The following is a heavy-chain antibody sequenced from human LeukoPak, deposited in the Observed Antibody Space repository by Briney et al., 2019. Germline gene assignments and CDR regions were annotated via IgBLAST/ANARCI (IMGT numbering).Heavy chain of an antibody. Sequence: PGGSLRLSCAASGFTFSSYAMSWVRQAPGKGLEWVSAISGSGGSTYYADSVKGRFTISRDNSKNTLYLQMNSLRAEDTAVYYCAKDPLSTVTTNWFDPWGRGTLVTVSS. CDR2: ISGSGGST. CDR1: GFTFSSYA. D-gene: IGHD4-17*01. V-gene: IGHV3-23*01. J-gene: IGHJ5*02. CDR3: AKDPLSTVTTNWFDP.